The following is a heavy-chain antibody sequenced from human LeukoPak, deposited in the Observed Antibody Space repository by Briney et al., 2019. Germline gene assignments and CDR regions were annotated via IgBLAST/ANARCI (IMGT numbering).Heavy chain of an antibody. Sequence: ASVKVSCKASGGTFSSYAISWVRQAPGQGLEWMGRIIPIFGTANYAQKFQGRVTITTDESTSTAYMELSSLRSEDTAVYYCARDKMITFGGVIARNYYFDYWGQGTLVTVSS. V-gene: IGHV1-69*05. J-gene: IGHJ4*02. D-gene: IGHD3-16*02. CDR2: IIPIFGTA. CDR3: ARDKMITFGGVIARNYYFDY. CDR1: GGTFSSYA.